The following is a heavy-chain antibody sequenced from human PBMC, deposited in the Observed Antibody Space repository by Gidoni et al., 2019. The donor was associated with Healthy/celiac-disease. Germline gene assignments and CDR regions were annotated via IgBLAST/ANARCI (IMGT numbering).Heavy chain of an antibody. CDR1: GGSFSGYY. Sequence: QVQLQQWGAGLLKPSETLSLTCAVYGGSFSGYYWSWIRPPPGKGLEWIGEINHRGSTNYNPSLKSRVTISVDTSKNQFSLKLSSVTAADTAVYYCARPLRAFDIWGQGTMVTVSS. J-gene: IGHJ3*02. CDR2: INHRGST. D-gene: IGHD3-16*01. V-gene: IGHV4-34*01. CDR3: ARPLRAFDI.